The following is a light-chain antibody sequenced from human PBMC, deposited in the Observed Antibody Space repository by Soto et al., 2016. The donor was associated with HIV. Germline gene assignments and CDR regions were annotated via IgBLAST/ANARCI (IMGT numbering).Light chain of an antibody. CDR1: QSLLHSNGYNY. Sequence: DIVMTQSPLSLPVTPGEPASISCRSSQSLLHSNGYNYLDWYLQKPGQSPQLLIYLGSNRASGVPDRFSGSGSGTDFTLKISRVEAEDVGVYYCMQGLQARTFGQGDQGWKS. J-gene: IGKJ1*01. V-gene: IGKV2-28*01. CDR3: MQGLQART. CDR2: LGS.